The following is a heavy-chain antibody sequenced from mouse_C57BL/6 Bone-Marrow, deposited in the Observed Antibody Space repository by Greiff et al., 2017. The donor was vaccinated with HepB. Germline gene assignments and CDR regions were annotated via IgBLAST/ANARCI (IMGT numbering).Heavy chain of an antibody. CDR3: AREMPFITTVVFDY. J-gene: IGHJ2*01. CDR2: IDPSDSYT. V-gene: IGHV1-69*01. Sequence: QVQLQQSGAELVMPGASVKLSCKASGYTFTSYWMHWVKQRPGQGLEWIGEIDPSDSYTNYNQKFKGKSTLTVDKSSSTAYMQLSSLTSEDSAVYYCAREMPFITTVVFDYWGQGTTLTVSS. D-gene: IGHD1-1*01. CDR1: GYTFTSYW.